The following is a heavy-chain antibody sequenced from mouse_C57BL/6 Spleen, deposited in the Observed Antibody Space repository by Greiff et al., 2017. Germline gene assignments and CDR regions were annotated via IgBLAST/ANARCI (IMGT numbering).Heavy chain of an antibody. CDR1: GYAFSSYW. D-gene: IGHD2-12*01. CDR2: IYPGDGDT. CDR3: ARSLYRGGFAY. Sequence: VQLVESGAELVKPGASVKISCKASGYAFSSYWMNWVKQRPGKGLEWIGQIYPGDGDTNYNGKFKGKATLTADKSSSTAYMQLSSLTSEDSAVYFCARSLYRGGFAYWGQGTLVTVSA. V-gene: IGHV1-80*01. J-gene: IGHJ3*01.